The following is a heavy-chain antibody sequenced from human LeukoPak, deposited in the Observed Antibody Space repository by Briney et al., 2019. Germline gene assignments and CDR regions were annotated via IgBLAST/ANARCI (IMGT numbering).Heavy chain of an antibody. J-gene: IGHJ4*02. D-gene: IGHD3-22*01. Sequence: QPGGSLRLSCAASGFTVSSNYMSWVRQAPGKGLEWVSVIYSGGSTYYVDSVKGRFTISRDNSKNTLYLQMNSLRAEDTAVYYCARVYDSSGYWGLTFDYWGQGTLVTVSS. CDR3: ARVYDSSGYWGLTFDY. CDR1: GFTVSSNY. V-gene: IGHV3-66*01. CDR2: IYSGGST.